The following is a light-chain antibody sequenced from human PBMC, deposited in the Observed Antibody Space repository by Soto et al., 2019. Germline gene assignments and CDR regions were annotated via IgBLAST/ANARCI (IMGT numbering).Light chain of an antibody. CDR3: QTWDTGIVV. CDR2: LNSDGSH. CDR1: SGHSSYS. Sequence: QLVLTQSPSASASLGAAVKLTCTLSSGHSSYSIAWHQQQPEKGPRYLMNLNSDGSHSKGDGIPDRFSGSSSGAERYLTISSLQYEDEADYYCQTWDTGIVVFGGGTQLTVL. J-gene: IGLJ7*01. V-gene: IGLV4-69*01.